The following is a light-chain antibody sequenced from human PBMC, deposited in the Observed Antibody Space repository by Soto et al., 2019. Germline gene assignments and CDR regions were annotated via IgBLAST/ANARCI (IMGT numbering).Light chain of an antibody. Sequence: QSVLTQPASVSGSPGQSITIFCAGTMRDIGAYNLVSWYQQHPGRAPQLIIYEVRNRPSGSSFRFSGSKSGNTASLTISGLQAEDEADYYCSSFTSSSSLIFGGGTKVTVL. V-gene: IGLV2-14*01. CDR2: EVR. CDR1: MRDIGAYNL. CDR3: SSFTSSSSLI. J-gene: IGLJ2*01.